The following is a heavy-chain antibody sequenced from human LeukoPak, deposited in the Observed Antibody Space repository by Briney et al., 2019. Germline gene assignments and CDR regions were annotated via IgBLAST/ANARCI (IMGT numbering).Heavy chain of an antibody. J-gene: IGHJ4*02. CDR3: ARDLRLGLFDY. CDR2: ISYDGSNK. V-gene: IGHV3-30*04. D-gene: IGHD7-27*01. CDR1: GFTFSSYA. Sequence: GGSLRLSCAASGFTFSSYAMHWVRQAPGKGLEWVAVISYDGSNKYYADSVKGRFTISRDNSKNTLCLQMNSLRAEDTAVYYCARDLRLGLFDYWGQGTLVTVSS.